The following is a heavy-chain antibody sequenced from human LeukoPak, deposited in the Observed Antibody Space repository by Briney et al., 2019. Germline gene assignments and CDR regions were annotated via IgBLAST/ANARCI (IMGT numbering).Heavy chain of an antibody. CDR2: ISISGGST. J-gene: IGHJ4*02. CDR1: GFTFSTYA. CDR3: AKDHHTGGFESDY. D-gene: IGHD5-18*01. Sequence: GGSLRLSCAASGFTFSTYAMSWVRQAPGKGLEWVSGISISGGSTYYADSVKGRFTISRDNSKNTVYLQMNSLISEDTAVYYCAKDHHTGGFESDYWGQGTLVTVSS. V-gene: IGHV3-23*01.